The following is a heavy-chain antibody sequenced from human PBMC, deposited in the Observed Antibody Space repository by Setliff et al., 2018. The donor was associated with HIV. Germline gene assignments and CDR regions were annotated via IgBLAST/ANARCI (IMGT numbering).Heavy chain of an antibody. J-gene: IGHJ4*02. D-gene: IGHD5-12*01. V-gene: IGHV1-69*13. CDR1: GGTFSSYA. CDR3: SIDVIGGWLRPMPDY. CDR2: IIPIFNTA. Sequence: SVKVSCKASGGTFSSYAISWVRQAPGQGLEWMGGIIPIFNTANYAQKFQGRVTITADESTSTAYMELSSLRSEDTAVYYCSIDVIGGWLRPMPDYWGPGTLVTVSS.